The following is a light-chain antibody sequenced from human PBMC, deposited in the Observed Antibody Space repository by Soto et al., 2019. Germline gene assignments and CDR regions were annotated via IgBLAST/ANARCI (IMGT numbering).Light chain of an antibody. CDR1: QSVTSTY. V-gene: IGKV3-20*01. CDR3: QQFSGSVT. J-gene: IGKJ4*01. Sequence: EIVLTQSPGTLSLSPGERATLSCRASQSVTSTYLAWYQQKPGQAPRLLIYGASKRQSGVPARFSGGGSVTDFTLTISSLEPEDFAVYYCQQFSGSVTFGGGARVDI. CDR2: GAS.